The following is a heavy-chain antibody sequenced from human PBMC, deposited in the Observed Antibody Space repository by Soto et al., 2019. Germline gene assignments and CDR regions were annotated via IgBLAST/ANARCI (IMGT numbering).Heavy chain of an antibody. Sequence: GSLRLSCAASGFTFSSYAMSWVRQAPGKGLEWVSAISGSGGSTYYADSVKGRFTISRDNSRNTLYLHMTSLRAEDTAVYFCAKPSWNPESDWFDPWGPGTLVTVSS. V-gene: IGHV3-23*01. CDR2: ISGSGGST. D-gene: IGHD1-1*01. CDR1: GFTFSSYA. J-gene: IGHJ5*02. CDR3: AKPSWNPESDWFDP.